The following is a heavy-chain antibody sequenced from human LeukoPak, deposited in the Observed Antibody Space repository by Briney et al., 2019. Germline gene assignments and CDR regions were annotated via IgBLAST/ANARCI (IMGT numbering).Heavy chain of an antibody. Sequence: ASVKVPCKASGYTFTSYYMHWVRQAPGQGLEWMGMINPSGGSTTYAQRFHGRLTMTRDTSTSTVYMELSSLRSEDTAVYYCARGPILLRFLDVWGQGTTVTVSS. D-gene: IGHD3-3*01. J-gene: IGHJ6*02. CDR2: INPSGGST. CDR3: ARGPILLRFLDV. CDR1: GYTFTSYY. V-gene: IGHV1-46*01.